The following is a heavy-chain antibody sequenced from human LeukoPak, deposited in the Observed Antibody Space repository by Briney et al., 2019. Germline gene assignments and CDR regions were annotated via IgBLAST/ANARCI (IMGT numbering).Heavy chain of an antibody. D-gene: IGHD5-18*01. CDR1: GYTFTSYG. J-gene: IGHJ4*02. V-gene: IGHV1-18*01. CDR3: ARDHSYGYPLY. CDR2: ISAYNGNT. Sequence: RASVKVSCKASGYTFTSYGISWVRQAPGQGLEWMGWISAYNGNTNYAQKLQGRVTMTTDTSTSTAYEELRSLRSDDTAVYYCARDHSYGYPLYWGQGTLVTVSS.